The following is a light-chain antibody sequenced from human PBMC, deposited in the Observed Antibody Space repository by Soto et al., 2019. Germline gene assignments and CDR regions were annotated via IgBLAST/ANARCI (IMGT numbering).Light chain of an antibody. CDR1: SSDVGGYNY. CDR3: CSYAGSYTPLYV. J-gene: IGLJ1*01. V-gene: IGLV2-11*01. CDR2: DVS. Sequence: QSALTQPRSVSGSPGQSVTISCTGTSSDVGGYNYVSWYQQHPGKAPKLMIYDVSKRPSGVPDRFSGSKSGNTASLTISGLQAEDEADYYCCSYAGSYTPLYVFGTGTKVTV.